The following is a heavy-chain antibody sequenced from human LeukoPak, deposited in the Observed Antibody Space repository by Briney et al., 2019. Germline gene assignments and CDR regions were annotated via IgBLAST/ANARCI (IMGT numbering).Heavy chain of an antibody. J-gene: IGHJ6*03. CDR1: GFRFKSYG. V-gene: IGHV3-30*18. Sequence: GRSLRLSCAAAGFRFKSYGMHWDCQAPGKGMEWVAVISYDGSNTYYVDSVKGRFSICRDNSNNTAYLQLNSLKVEDTAVYYCAKDWILLCLRPLLSSYMDVWGKGTAVTVSS. CDR2: ISYDGSNT. D-gene: IGHD2-2*03. CDR3: AKDWILLCLRPLLSSYMDV.